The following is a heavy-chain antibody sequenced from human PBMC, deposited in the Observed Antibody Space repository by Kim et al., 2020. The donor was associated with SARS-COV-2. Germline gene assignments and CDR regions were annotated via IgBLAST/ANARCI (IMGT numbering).Heavy chain of an antibody. D-gene: IGHD3-22*01. CDR2: INPSGGST. CDR3: ATETGYYDSSGYYYPYYFDY. J-gene: IGHJ4*02. V-gene: IGHV1-46*01. Sequence: ASVKVSCKASGYTFTSYYMHWVRQAPGQGLEWMGIINPSGGSTSYAQKFQGRVTMTRDTSTSTAYMELSSLRSEDTAVYYCATETGYYDSSGYYYPYYFDYWGQGTLVTVSS. CDR1: GYTFTSYY.